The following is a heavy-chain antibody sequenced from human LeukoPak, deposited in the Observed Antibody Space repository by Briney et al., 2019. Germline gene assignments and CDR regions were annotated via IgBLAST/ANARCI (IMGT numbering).Heavy chain of an antibody. CDR2: IYYSGST. Sequence: SETLSLTCAVYGGSFSGYYWSWIRQPPGKGLEWIGYIYYSGSTNYNPSLKSRVTISVDTSKNQFSLKLSSVTAADTAVYYCASGGDPYSSGWYGSDYWGQGTLVTVSS. J-gene: IGHJ4*02. V-gene: IGHV4-59*01. CDR1: GGSFSGYY. CDR3: ASGGDPYSSGWYGSDY. D-gene: IGHD6-19*01.